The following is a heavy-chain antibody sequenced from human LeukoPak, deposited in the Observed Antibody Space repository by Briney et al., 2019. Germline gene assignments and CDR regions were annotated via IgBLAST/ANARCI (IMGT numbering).Heavy chain of an antibody. Sequence: GGSLRLSCTASGFTFSSYSMNWVRQAPGQGLEWVSSISSSGSYIYYAGSVKGRFTISRDNAKNSLYLQMNSPRAEDTGVYYCTRVVSVAWSERRPGYYYMDVWGTGTTVTVSS. CDR1: GFTFSSYS. J-gene: IGHJ6*03. D-gene: IGHD1-1*01. CDR3: TRVVSVAWSERRPGYYYMDV. V-gene: IGHV3-21*01. CDR2: ISSSGSYI.